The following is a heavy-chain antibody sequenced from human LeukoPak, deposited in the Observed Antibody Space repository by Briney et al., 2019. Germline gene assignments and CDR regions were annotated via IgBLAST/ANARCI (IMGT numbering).Heavy chain of an antibody. V-gene: IGHV1-69*13. CDR2: IIPIFGTA. CDR3: ARDRARVVPAAINWFDP. J-gene: IGHJ5*02. Sequence: SVKVSCKASGGTFSSYAISWVRQAPGQGLEWMGGIIPIFGTANYAQKFQGRVTITADESTSTAYMELSSLRSDDTAVYYCARDRARVVPAAINWFDPWGQGTLVTVSS. D-gene: IGHD2-2*01. CDR1: GGTFSSYA.